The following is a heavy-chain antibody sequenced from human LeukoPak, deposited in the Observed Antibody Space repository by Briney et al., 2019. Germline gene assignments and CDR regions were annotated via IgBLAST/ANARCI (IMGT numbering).Heavy chain of an antibody. CDR1: GFPFNNYN. D-gene: IGHD6-13*01. Sequence: GGSLRLSCAASGFPFNNYNMNWVRQAPGRGREWVSSIRSSSSYIYYADSVKGRFTISRDNAKNSLYLQMNSLRAEDTAVYYCARDQLDSSSWYDLVYYYYYMDVWGKGTTVTVSS. CDR2: IRSSSSYI. J-gene: IGHJ6*03. V-gene: IGHV3-21*01. CDR3: ARDQLDSSSWYDLVYYYYYMDV.